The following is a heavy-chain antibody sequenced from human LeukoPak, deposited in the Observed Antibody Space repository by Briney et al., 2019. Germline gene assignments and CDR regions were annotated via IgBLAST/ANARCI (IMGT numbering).Heavy chain of an antibody. D-gene: IGHD4-11*01. CDR2: IYYRGST. CDR3: ARGVFDYSNFEANYYYYGMDV. Sequence: PSETLSLTCTVSGGSISSYYWSWIRQPPGKGLEWIWYIYYRGSTNYNPSLKSRVIISVDTSKNQFSLKLSSVTAADTAVYYCARGVFDYSNFEANYYYYGMDVWGQGTTVTVSS. V-gene: IGHV4-59*01. J-gene: IGHJ6*02. CDR1: GGSISSYY.